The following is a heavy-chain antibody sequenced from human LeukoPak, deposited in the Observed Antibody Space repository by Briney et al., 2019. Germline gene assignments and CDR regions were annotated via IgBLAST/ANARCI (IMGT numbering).Heavy chain of an antibody. J-gene: IGHJ5*02. D-gene: IGHD6-13*01. CDR1: GFTFSDYY. V-gene: IGHV3-11*04. Sequence: GGSLRLSCAASGFTFSDYYMSWIRQAPGKGLEWVSYISSSGSTIYYADSVKGRFTISRDNAKNSLYLQMNSLRAEDTAVYYCARDPQNPYSSSWSTYNWFDPWGQGTLVTVSS. CDR3: ARDPQNPYSSSWSTYNWFDP. CDR2: ISSSGSTI.